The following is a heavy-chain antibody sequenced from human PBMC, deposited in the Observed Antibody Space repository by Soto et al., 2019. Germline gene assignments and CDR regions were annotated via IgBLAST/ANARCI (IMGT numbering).Heavy chain of an antibody. Sequence: ARRIMIRKAPGKGLEWVGRIKSKTDGGITDYAAPVKGSFTISRDDSKNTLYLQMNSLKTEDAAVYFFSTDPDPRGLDPPFDYQAQGTALPISS. CDR3: STDPDPRGLDPPFDY. J-gene: IGHJ4*02. V-gene: IGHV3-15*01. CDR2: IKSKTDGGIT. CDR1: AR.